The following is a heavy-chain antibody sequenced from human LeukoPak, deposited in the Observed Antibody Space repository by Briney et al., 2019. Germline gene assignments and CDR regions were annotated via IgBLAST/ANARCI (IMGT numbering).Heavy chain of an antibody. J-gene: IGHJ2*01. CDR3: TAASGSYWYFDL. V-gene: IGHV4-59*08. Sequence: PSETLSLTCTVSGGSISSYYWSWIRQPPGKGLEWIGFIYYSGSTNYNPSLKSRLTISVDTSKSQFSLRLSSVTAADTAVYYCTAASGSYWYFDLWGRGTLDTVSS. D-gene: IGHD6-13*01. CDR2: IYYSGST. CDR1: GGSISSYY.